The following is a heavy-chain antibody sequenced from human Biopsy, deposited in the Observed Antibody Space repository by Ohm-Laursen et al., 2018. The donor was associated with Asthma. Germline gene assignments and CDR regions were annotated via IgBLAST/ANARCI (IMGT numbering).Heavy chain of an antibody. CDR3: ALSQDSGFDDHSPSWFDP. CDR1: GSSLRTPGVG. CDR2: IYWDDYN. Sequence: TQTLPLTCSFSGSSLRTPGVGVGWIRQSPGKALEWLALIYWDDYNLFRPSLKRRLTITKDPSKNQVVLTMTKMDPVDSGTYYCALSQDSGFDDHSPSWFDPWGQGTLVTVSS. V-gene: IGHV2-5*02. D-gene: IGHD3-9*01. J-gene: IGHJ5*02.